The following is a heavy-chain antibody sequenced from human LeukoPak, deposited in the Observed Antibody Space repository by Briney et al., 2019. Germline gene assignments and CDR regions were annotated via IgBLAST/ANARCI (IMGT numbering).Heavy chain of an antibody. V-gene: IGHV4-34*01. D-gene: IGHD6-13*01. Sequence: SETLSLTCAVYGGSFSGYYWSWIRQPPGKGLEWIGEINHSGSTNYNPSLKSRVTISVDTSKNQFSLKLSSVTAADTAVYYCARYSRDFDYWGQGTLVTVSS. CDR3: ARYSRDFDY. CDR1: GGSFSGYY. CDR2: INHSGST. J-gene: IGHJ4*02.